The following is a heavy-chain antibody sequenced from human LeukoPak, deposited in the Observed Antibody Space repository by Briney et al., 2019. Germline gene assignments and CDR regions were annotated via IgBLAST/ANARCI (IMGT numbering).Heavy chain of an antibody. CDR2: IYSSGST. J-gene: IGHJ4*02. D-gene: IGHD6-19*01. Sequence: TSETLSLTCTVSGGSISSYYWSWIRQPPGKGLEWIGYIYSSGSTNYNPSLESRVTISVNTSKNQFSLKLSSVTAADTAVYYCARRGYSTGWYYFDYWGQGTLVTVSS. V-gene: IGHV4-59*08. CDR3: ARRGYSTGWYYFDY. CDR1: GGSISSYY.